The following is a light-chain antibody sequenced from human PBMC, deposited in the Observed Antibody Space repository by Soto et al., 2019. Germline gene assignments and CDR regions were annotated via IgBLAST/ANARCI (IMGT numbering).Light chain of an antibody. V-gene: IGKV1-5*01. CDR3: QQLNSYPIT. CDR1: QSISNW. Sequence: IQMTQSPSTLSASVGDRVTITCRASQSISNWLAWYQQKPGKAPKLLIYDASSLEKGVPSRFSGSGSGTEFTLTISSLQPEDFATYYCQQLNSYPITFGQGTRLEIK. J-gene: IGKJ5*01. CDR2: DAS.